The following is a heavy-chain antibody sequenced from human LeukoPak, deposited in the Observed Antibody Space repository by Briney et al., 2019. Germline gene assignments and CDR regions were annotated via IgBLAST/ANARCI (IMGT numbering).Heavy chain of an antibody. Sequence: ASVKVSCKASGGTFSSYAISWVRQAPGQGLEWMGGIIPIFGTAKYAQKFQGRVTITTDEATSTAYMELSSLRSEDTAVYYCAREEGVSERGYSGYDSWGQGTLVTVSS. CDR3: AREEGVSERGYSGYDS. J-gene: IGHJ4*02. CDR2: IIPIFGTA. D-gene: IGHD5-12*01. CDR1: GGTFSSYA. V-gene: IGHV1-69*05.